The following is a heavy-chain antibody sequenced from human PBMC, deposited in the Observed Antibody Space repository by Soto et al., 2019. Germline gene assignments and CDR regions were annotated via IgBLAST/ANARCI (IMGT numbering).Heavy chain of an antibody. V-gene: IGHV4-34*01. J-gene: IGHJ4*02. D-gene: IGHD6-13*01. Sequence: SETLSLTCAVYGGSFSCYYWIWIRQPPGKGLEWIGEINHSGSTNYNPSLKSRVTISVDTSKNQFSLKLSSVTAADTAVYYCARGHYRIAAAGTGEKWGQGTLVTVSS. CDR1: GGSFSCYY. CDR2: INHSGST. CDR3: ARGHYRIAAAGTGEK.